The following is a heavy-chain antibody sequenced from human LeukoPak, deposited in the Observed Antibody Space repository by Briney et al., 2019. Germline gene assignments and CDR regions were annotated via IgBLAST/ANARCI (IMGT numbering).Heavy chain of an antibody. CDR2: MNPNSGNT. D-gene: IGHD6-19*01. CDR1: GYTFTSYD. V-gene: IGHV1-8*03. J-gene: IGHJ4*02. CDR3: AREGRKQWLVTRCLSY. Sequence: ASVKVSCKASGYTFTSYDINWVRQATGQGLEWMGWMNPNSGNTGYAQKFQGRVTITRNTSISTAYMELSSLRSEDTAVYYCAREGRKQWLVTRCLSYWGQGTLVTVSS.